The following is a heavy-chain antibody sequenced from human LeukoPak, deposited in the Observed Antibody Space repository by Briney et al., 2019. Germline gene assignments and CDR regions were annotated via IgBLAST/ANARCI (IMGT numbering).Heavy chain of an antibody. D-gene: IGHD6-19*01. CDR1: GYSISSGYY. J-gene: IGHJ4*02. CDR2: IYHSGST. Sequence: PSETLSLTCSVSGYSISSGYYWGWIRQPPGKGLEWIGYIYHSGSTYYNPSLKSRVTISVDRSKNQFSLKLSSVTAADTAVYYCARDSHSSGIDWGQGTLVTVSS. V-gene: IGHV4-38-2*02. CDR3: ARDSHSSGID.